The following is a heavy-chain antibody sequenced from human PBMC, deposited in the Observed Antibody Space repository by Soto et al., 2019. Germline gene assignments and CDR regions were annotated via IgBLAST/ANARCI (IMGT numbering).Heavy chain of an antibody. CDR2: IIPIFGTA. Sequence: ASVKVSCKASGGTVSSYAISWVRQAPGQGLEWMGGIIPIFGTANYAQKFQGRVTITADESTSTAYMELSSLRSEDTAVYYCALPPNYYDSSGSLFDYWGQGTLVTVSS. CDR3: ALPPNYYDSSGSLFDY. V-gene: IGHV1-69*13. CDR1: GGTVSSYA. J-gene: IGHJ4*02. D-gene: IGHD3-22*01.